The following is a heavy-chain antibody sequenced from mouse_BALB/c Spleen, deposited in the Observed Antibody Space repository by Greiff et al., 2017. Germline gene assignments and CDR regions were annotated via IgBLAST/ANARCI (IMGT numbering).Heavy chain of an antibody. CDR3: ARSGMITYYAMDY. CDR1: GFTFSSFG. Sequence: EVKLVESGGGLVQPGGSRKLSCAASGFTFSSFGMHWVRQAPEKGLEWVAYISSGSSTIYYADTVKGRFTISRDNPKNTLFLQMTSLRSEDTAMYYCARSGMITYYAMDYWGQGTSVTVSS. CDR2: ISSGSSTI. V-gene: IGHV5-17*02. D-gene: IGHD2-4*01. J-gene: IGHJ4*01.